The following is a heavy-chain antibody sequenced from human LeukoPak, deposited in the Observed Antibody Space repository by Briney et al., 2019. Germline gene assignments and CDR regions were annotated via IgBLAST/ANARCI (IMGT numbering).Heavy chain of an antibody. J-gene: IGHJ4*02. CDR3: ARENFLYDSSGYYYSFDY. CDR1: GGSISSYY. V-gene: IGHV4-4*07. D-gene: IGHD3-22*01. CDR2: IYTSGSN. Sequence: PAETLSLTCTVSGGSISSYYWSWIRQPAGKGLEWIGRIYTSGSNNYNPSLKSRVTMSVDTSKNQFSLKLSSVTAADTAVYYCARENFLYDSSGYYYSFDYWGQGTLVTVSS.